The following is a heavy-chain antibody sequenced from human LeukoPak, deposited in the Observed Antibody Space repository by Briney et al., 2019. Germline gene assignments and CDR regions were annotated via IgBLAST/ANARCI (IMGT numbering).Heavy chain of an antibody. CDR3: AKHCINGVCYDY. J-gene: IGHJ4*02. CDR1: GFTFSSYW. CDR2: IKEDGSEK. D-gene: IGHD2-8*01. V-gene: IGHV3-7*01. Sequence: PGRSLRLSCAASGFTFSSYWMSWVRQAPGKGLEWVAKIKEDGSEKYYVDSVKGRFTISRDNAKNSLYLQMNSLRAEDTAVYYCAKHCINGVCYDYWGQGTLVTVSS.